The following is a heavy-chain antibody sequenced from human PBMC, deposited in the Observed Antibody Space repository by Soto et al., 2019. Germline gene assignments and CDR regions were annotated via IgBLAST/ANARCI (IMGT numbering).Heavy chain of an antibody. V-gene: IGHV1-58*01. D-gene: IGHD1-1*01. Sequence: QMQLVQSGPEVKKTGTSVKVSCKASGFTFTRSVVQWVRQARGQRLEWIGWIVVGSDNTKYAQEFQETVTMTRDMSTSPAYMEMSSLRSEDTAVYYCAAAYFDDQLRAFDIWGQWTMVTVSS. CDR2: IVVGSDNT. CDR3: AAAYFDDQLRAFDI. CDR1: GFTFTRSV. J-gene: IGHJ3*02.